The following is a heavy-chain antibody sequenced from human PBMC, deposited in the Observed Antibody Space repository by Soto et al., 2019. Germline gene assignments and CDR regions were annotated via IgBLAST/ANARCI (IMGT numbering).Heavy chain of an antibody. Sequence: EVQLVESGGALGQPGGSLRLSCAASGFIFSTHSMGWVRKAPGKGLEWVANIKEDGGEENNLASVKGRFTISRDNARNSLSLQMDSLRAEDTAVYYCARAWTYARCWGRGTLVTVSS. CDR3: ARAWTYARC. D-gene: IGHD1-7*01. CDR2: IKEDGGEE. J-gene: IGHJ4*02. CDR1: GFIFSTHS. V-gene: IGHV3-7*04.